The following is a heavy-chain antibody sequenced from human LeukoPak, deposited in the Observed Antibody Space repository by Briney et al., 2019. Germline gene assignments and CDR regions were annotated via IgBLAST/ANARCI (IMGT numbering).Heavy chain of an antibody. D-gene: IGHD3-9*01. Sequence: GASVKVSCKASGGTFISYAIGWVRQAPGQGLEWMGGIIPIFGTANYAQKFQGRVTITADESTSTAYMELSSLRSEDTAVYYCARDPVLRYFDWLYNYYYYGMDVWGQGTTVTVSS. CDR1: GGTFISYA. V-gene: IGHV1-69*13. J-gene: IGHJ6*02. CDR2: IIPIFGTA. CDR3: ARDPVLRYFDWLYNYYYYGMDV.